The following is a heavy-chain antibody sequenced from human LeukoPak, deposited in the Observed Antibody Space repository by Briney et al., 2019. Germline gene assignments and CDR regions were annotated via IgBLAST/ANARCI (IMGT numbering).Heavy chain of an antibody. CDR3: AKDRVDGSGSQFDS. J-gene: IGHJ4*02. CDR1: GSTLSNHA. Sequence: GGSLRLSCAASGSTLSNHALIWVRQAPGKGLEWVSSISGSGAMTYYADSVKGRFTISRDNAMDTLYLQMSSLRADDTAVYYCAKDRVDGSGSQFDSWGQGSLVIVSS. CDR2: ISGSGAMT. V-gene: IGHV3-23*01. D-gene: IGHD3-10*01.